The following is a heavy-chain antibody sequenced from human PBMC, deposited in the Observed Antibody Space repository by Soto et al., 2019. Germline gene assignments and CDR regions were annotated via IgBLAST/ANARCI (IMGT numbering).Heavy chain of an antibody. V-gene: IGHV1-18*01. CDR1: GYTFTSYG. CDR3: ARVKGSGYHNWFDP. Sequence: ASVKVSCKASGYTFTSYGISWVRQAPGQGLEWMGWISAYNGNTNYAQKLQGKVTMTTDTSTSTAYMELRSLRSDDTAVYYCARVKGSGYHNWFDPWGQGTLVTVSS. D-gene: IGHD3-22*01. J-gene: IGHJ5*02. CDR2: ISAYNGNT.